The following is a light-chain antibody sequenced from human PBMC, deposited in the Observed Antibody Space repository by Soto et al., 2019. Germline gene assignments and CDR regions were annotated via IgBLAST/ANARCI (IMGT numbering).Light chain of an antibody. CDR1: SSDVGGYKY. Sequence: QSVLTQPASVSGSPGQSITISCTGTSSDVGGYKYVSWYQQHPGKAPKLMIYEGSNRPSGVSNRFSASKSGKTASLTISGLQAEDEADYYCISYTSRSTYVFGTGTKVTVL. CDR2: EGS. CDR3: ISYTSRSTYV. V-gene: IGLV2-14*01. J-gene: IGLJ1*01.